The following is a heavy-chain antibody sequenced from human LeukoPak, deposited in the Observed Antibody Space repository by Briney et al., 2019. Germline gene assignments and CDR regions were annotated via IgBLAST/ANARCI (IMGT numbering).Heavy chain of an antibody. CDR1: GGSISSYY. CDR3: ARVGSGWYRGYFDY. Sequence: SETLSLTCTVSGGSISSYYWSWIRQPPGKGLEWIGYIYYSGSTYYNPSLKSRVTISVDTSKNQFSLKLSSVTAADTAVYYCARVGSGWYRGYFDYWGQGTLVTVSS. CDR2: IYYSGST. D-gene: IGHD6-19*01. V-gene: IGHV4-59*12. J-gene: IGHJ4*02.